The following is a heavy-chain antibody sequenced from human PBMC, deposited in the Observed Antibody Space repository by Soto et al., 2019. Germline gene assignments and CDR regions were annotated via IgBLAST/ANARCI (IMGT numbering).Heavy chain of an antibody. Sequence: QITLKESGPTLVKPTQTLTLTCTFSGFSLSTSGVGVGWIRQPPGKALEWLALIYWDDDKRYSPSLKSRLTITKDTSKNQVVLTMTNMDPVDTATYYCAHRKKDIVVVPATTDRYYYYYMDVWGKGTTVTVSS. J-gene: IGHJ6*03. CDR3: AHRKKDIVVVPATTDRYYYYYMDV. CDR2: IYWDDDK. CDR1: GFSLSTSGVG. V-gene: IGHV2-5*02. D-gene: IGHD2-2*01.